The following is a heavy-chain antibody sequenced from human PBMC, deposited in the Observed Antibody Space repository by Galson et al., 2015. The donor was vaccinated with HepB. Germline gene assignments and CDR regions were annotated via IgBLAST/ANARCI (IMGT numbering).Heavy chain of an antibody. Sequence: SLRLSCAASGFTFDNFAMHWVRQVPGKGLEWVPGLSWNSGSYGYADSVKGRLTISRDNSKNSLYLQMNSLRPEDTAVYYCAKDRWDLLRMGAFDVWGQGTLVTVSS. J-gene: IGHJ3*01. CDR3: AKDRWDLLRMGAFDV. V-gene: IGHV3-9*01. D-gene: IGHD2-8*01. CDR2: LSWNSGSY. CDR1: GFTFDNFA.